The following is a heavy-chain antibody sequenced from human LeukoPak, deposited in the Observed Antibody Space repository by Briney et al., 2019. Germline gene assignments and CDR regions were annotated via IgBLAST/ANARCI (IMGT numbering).Heavy chain of an antibody. CDR2: IYDGGFT. CDR3: ARVMGRLVRNWYFDL. Sequence: SGGSLTLSCAASGFSVSSNYMAWVRQAPGKGLEWVSVIYDGGFTDYTDSVKGRFTISGDTSKNTLYLQMSSLRVEDTAGYYCARVMGRLVRNWYFDLWGRGTLVTVSA. D-gene: IGHD3-9*01. V-gene: IGHV3-66*01. J-gene: IGHJ2*01. CDR1: GFSVSSNY.